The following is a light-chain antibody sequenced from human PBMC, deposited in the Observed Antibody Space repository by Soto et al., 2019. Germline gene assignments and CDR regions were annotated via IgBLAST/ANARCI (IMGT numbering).Light chain of an antibody. Sequence: DIQMTQSPSTLSASVGDRVTITCRASQSISSWLAWYQQKPGKAPKLLIYAASSWESGVPSRFSGSRSGTDFTLTISSLQPDDFATYYCQHYNSNPWTFGQGTKVEVK. CDR1: QSISSW. J-gene: IGKJ1*01. CDR3: QHYNSNPWT. CDR2: AAS. V-gene: IGKV1-5*01.